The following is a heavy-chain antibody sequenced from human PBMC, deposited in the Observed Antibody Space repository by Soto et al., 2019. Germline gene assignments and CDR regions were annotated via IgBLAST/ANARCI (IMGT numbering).Heavy chain of an antibody. V-gene: IGHV3-30-3*01. J-gene: IGHJ4*02. D-gene: IGHD3-3*01. Sequence: QVQLVESGGGVVQPGRSLRLSCAASGFTFSTYAMHWVRQAPGKGLEWVAVISYDGSNKYYADSVKGRFTISRDNSKNTXYLQMNSLGAEDTAVYYCARDKRDLRFLEWSYYFGYWGQGTLVTVSS. CDR3: ARDKRDLRFLEWSYYFGY. CDR1: GFTFSTYA. CDR2: ISYDGSNK.